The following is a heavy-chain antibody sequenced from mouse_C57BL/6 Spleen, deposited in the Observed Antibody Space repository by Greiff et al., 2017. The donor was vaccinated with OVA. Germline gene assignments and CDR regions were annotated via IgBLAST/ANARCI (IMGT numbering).Heavy chain of an antibody. V-gene: IGHV1-15*01. CDR1: GYTFTDYG. J-gene: IGHJ3*01. Sequence: QVQLQQSGAELVRPGASVTLSCKASGYTFTDYGMHWVKQPPVHGLEWIGAIVPANGGTAYNQKFTGKAVLTADKSSSTAYIELRSLTSEDSAFYYCTRGCGNYVGLAYWGQGTLGTFSA. CDR3: TRGCGNYVGLAY. CDR2: IVPANGGT. D-gene: IGHD2-1*01.